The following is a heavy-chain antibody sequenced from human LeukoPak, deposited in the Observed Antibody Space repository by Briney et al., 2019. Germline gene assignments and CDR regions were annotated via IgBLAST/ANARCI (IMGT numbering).Heavy chain of an antibody. Sequence: GGSLRLSCAASGFTFDDYAMHWVRQAPGKGLEWVSGISWNSGSIGYADSVKGRFTISRDNAKNSLYLQMNSLRAEDTAVYYCARVRRWYYGSGSYYSLDYWGQGTLVTVSS. D-gene: IGHD3-10*01. CDR2: ISWNSGSI. J-gene: IGHJ4*02. CDR3: ARVRRWYYGSGSYYSLDY. V-gene: IGHV3-9*01. CDR1: GFTFDDYA.